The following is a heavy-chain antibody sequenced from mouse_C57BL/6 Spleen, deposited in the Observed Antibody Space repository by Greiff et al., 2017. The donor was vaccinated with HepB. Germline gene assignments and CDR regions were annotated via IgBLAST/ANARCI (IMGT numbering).Heavy chain of an antibody. CDR1: GYTFTDYY. CDR2: INPNNGGT. CDR3: ARSSNPPWFAY. D-gene: IGHD6-1*01. Sequence: VQLQQSGPELVKPGASVKISCKASGYTFTDYYMNWVKQSHGKSLEWIGDINPNNGGTSYNQKFKGKATLTVDKSSSTAYMELRSLTSEDSAVYYCARSSNPPWFAYWGQGTLVTVSA. V-gene: IGHV1-26*01. J-gene: IGHJ3*01.